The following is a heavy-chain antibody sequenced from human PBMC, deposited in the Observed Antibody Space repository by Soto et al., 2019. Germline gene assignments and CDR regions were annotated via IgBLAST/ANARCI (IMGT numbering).Heavy chain of an antibody. J-gene: IGHJ6*02. CDR3: ASGSVGQGGVGYYYYGMDV. D-gene: IGHD3-3*01. Sequence: SVKVSFKACGGTFSSYAISWVRQAPGQGLEWMGGIIPIFGTANYAQKFQGRVTITADESTSTAYMELSSLRSEDTAVYYCASGSVGQGGVGYYYYGMDVWGQGTTVTVSS. CDR1: GGTFSSYA. CDR2: IIPIFGTA. V-gene: IGHV1-69*13.